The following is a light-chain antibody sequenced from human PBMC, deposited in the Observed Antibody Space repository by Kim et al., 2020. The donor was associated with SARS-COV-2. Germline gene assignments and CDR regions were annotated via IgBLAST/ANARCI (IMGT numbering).Light chain of an antibody. CDR3: QQRSNWYT. V-gene: IGKV3-11*01. CDR2: DAF. J-gene: IGKJ2*01. Sequence: PGESTTLSCRASQSIGSSLAWYQHTPGQAPRLLIYDAFNRATGIPARFSGSGSGTDFTLTISSLEPEDFAVYYCQQRSNWYTFGQGTKLEI. CDR1: QSIGSS.